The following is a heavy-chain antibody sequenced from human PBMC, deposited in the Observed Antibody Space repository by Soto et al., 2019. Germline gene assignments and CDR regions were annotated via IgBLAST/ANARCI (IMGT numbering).Heavy chain of an antibody. CDR3: ARDGGGSNWYFDL. CDR1: GVTFKDYG. D-gene: IGHD3-16*01. V-gene: IGHV3-30*03. J-gene: IGHJ2*01. Sequence: GRSLRLSCGAPGVTFKDYGMHWVRQAPGKGLEWVAVISYDGKQTYYAESGKGRFTISKDKSKRTLFLQMNSLRVDDTAVYYCARDGGGSNWYFDLW. CDR2: ISYDGKQT.